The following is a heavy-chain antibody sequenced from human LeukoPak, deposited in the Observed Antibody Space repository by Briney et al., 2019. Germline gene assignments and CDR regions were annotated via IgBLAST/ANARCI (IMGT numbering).Heavy chain of an antibody. CDR3: AKDRAQQLVLDF. Sequence: GESLRLSCAASGFTFSSYAMSWVRQAPGKGLEWVSAIICSGSSTYYADSVEGRFTISRDNSKNTLFLQMNSLRAEDTAVYYCAKDRAQQLVLDFWGQGTLVTVS. CDR1: GFTFSSYA. V-gene: IGHV3-23*01. J-gene: IGHJ4*02. D-gene: IGHD6-13*01. CDR2: IICSGSST.